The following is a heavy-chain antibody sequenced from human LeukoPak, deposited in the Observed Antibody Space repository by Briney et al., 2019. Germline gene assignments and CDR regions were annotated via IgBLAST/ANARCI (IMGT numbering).Heavy chain of an antibody. Sequence: SETLSLACTVSGVSISSYYWSWIRQPAGKGLQWIGRIYSSGSTNYNPSLKSRVTMSVDTSKNQFSLRLSSVTAADTAVYYCARGYCSSTICFQYVHQCSQGCLVTVSS. J-gene: IGHJ1*01. V-gene: IGHV4-4*07. CDR3: ARGYCSSTICFQYVHQ. CDR2: IYSSGST. D-gene: IGHD2-2*01. CDR1: GVSISSYY.